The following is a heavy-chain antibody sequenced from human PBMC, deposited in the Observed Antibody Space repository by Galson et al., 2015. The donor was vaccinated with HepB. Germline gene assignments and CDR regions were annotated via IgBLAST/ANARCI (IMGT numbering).Heavy chain of an antibody. CDR1: GFTFSSYG. D-gene: IGHD3-10*01. Sequence: SLRLSCAASGFTFSSYGMHWVRQAPGKGLEWVAFIRYDGSNKYYADSVKGRFTISRDNSKYTLYLQMNSLRAEDTAVYYCAKGAYYYGSGSEIDPWGQGTLVTVSS. J-gene: IGHJ5*02. CDR2: IRYDGSNK. CDR3: AKGAYYYGSGSEIDP. V-gene: IGHV3-30*02.